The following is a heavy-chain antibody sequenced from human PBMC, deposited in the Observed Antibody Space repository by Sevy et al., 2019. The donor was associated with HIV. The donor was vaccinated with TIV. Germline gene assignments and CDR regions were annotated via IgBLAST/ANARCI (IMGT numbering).Heavy chain of an antibody. V-gene: IGHV4-31*03. J-gene: IGHJ3*02. D-gene: IGHD5-18*01. CDR2: IYYSGST. Sequence: SETLSLTCTVSGGSISSGGYYWSWIRQHPGKGLEWIGYIYYSGSTYYNPSLKSRVTISVDTSKNQFSLKLSSVTAADTAVYYCARAVDTAMGRGNAFDIWGQWTMVTVSS. CDR3: ARAVDTAMGRGNAFDI. CDR1: GGSISSGGYY.